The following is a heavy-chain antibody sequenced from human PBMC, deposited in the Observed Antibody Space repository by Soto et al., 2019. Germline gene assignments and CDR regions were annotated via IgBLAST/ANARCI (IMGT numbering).Heavy chain of an antibody. CDR3: ARVPEYRSSSDYMVV. D-gene: IGHD6-13*01. CDR2: ISSSSSYI. CDR1: GFTFSSYS. J-gene: IGHJ6*03. V-gene: IGHV3-21*01. Sequence: PGGSLRLSCAASGFTFSSYSMNWVRQAPGKGLEWVSSISSSSSYIYYADSVKGRFTISRDNAKNSLYLQMNSLRAEDTAVYYCARVPEYRSSSDYMVVWGKGTTVTVSS.